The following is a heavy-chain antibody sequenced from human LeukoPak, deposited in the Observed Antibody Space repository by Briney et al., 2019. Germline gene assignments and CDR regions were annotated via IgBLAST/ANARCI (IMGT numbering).Heavy chain of an antibody. CDR2: INHSGST. CDR1: GGSFGGYY. CDR3: ARGDQPLLLPFFDY. D-gene: IGHD2-15*01. Sequence: SETLSLTCAVYGGSFGGYYWSWIRQPPGKGLEWIGEINHSGSTNYNPSLKSRVTISVDTSKNQFSLKLSSVTAADTAVYYCARGDQPLLLPFFDYWGQGTLVTVSS. V-gene: IGHV4-34*01. J-gene: IGHJ4*02.